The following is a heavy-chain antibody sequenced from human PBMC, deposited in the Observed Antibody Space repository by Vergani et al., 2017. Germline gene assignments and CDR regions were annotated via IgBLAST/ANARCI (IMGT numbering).Heavy chain of an antibody. CDR1: GFTFSNYA. J-gene: IGHJ4*02. CDR3: ARDTTYYYDSSGYSNFDY. Sequence: EVQLLESGGGMAQPGGSLKISCAASGFTFSNYAMGWVRQVPGKGPEWIASISGSSLGNGDYTYSAESLKDRFIISRDNSKNTLYLQMNSLRAEDTAVYYCARDTTYYYDSSGYSNFDYWGQGTLVTVSS. CDR2: ISGSSLGNGDYT. V-gene: IGHV3-23*01. D-gene: IGHD3-22*01.